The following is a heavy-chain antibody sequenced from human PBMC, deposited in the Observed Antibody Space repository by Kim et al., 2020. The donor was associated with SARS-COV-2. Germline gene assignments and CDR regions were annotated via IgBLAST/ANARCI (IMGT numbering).Heavy chain of an antibody. Sequence: SETLSLTCAVYGGSFSGYYWSWIRQPPGKGLEWIGEINHSGSTNYNPSLKSRVTISVDTSKNQFSLKLSSVTAADTAVYYCARGYGSGSYYGITGTTRGYYFDYWGQGTLVTVSS. CDR3: ARGYGSGSYYGITGTTRGYYFDY. CDR2: INHSGST. J-gene: IGHJ4*02. D-gene: IGHD3-10*01. CDR1: GGSFSGYY. V-gene: IGHV4-34*01.